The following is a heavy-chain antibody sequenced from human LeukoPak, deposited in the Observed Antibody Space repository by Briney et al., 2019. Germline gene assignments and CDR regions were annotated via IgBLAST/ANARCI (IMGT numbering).Heavy chain of an antibody. CDR2: INDSGSP. D-gene: IGHD3-16*01. CDR1: GFTFSSYV. CDR3: ARGPHPHWPLGQF. V-gene: IGHV4-34*01. J-gene: IGHJ4*02. Sequence: LRLSCAASGFTFSSYVMHWVRQSPGKGLEWIGEINDSGSPLYSPSLRSRLTISVDTSKNQFSMTLTSVTVADTAVYYCARGPHPHWPLGQFWGQGSRVTVSS.